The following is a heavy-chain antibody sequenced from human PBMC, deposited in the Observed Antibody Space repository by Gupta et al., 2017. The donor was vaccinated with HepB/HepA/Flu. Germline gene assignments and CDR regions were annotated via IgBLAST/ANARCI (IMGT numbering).Heavy chain of an antibody. D-gene: IGHD6-13*01. CDR3: ARSYSSSWSRIDY. CDR2: ISYDGSNK. V-gene: IGHV3-30-3*01. Sequence: QVQLVESGGGVVQPGRSLRLSCAASGFPFSSYAMHWVRQAPGKGLEWVAVISYDGSNKYYADSVKGRFTISRDNSKNTLYLQMNSLRAEDTAVYYCARSYSSSWSRIDYWGQGTLVTVSS. CDR1: GFPFSSYA. J-gene: IGHJ4*02.